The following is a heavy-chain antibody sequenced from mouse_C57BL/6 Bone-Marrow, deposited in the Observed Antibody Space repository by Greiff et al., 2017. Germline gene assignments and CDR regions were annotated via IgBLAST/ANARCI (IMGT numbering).Heavy chain of an antibody. CDR1: GFSFNTYA. Sequence: DVHLVESGGGLVQPKGSLKLSCAASGFSFNTYAMNWVRQAPGKGLEWVARIRSKSNNYATYYADSVKDRFTISRDDSESMLYLQMNNLKTEDTAMYYCVRESPLVAGDVWGTGTTVTVSS. CDR2: IRSKSNNYAT. V-gene: IGHV10-1*01. J-gene: IGHJ1*03. D-gene: IGHD1-1*01. CDR3: VRESPLVAGDV.